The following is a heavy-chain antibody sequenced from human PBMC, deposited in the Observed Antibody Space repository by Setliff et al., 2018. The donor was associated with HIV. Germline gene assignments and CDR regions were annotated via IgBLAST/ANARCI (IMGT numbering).Heavy chain of an antibody. J-gene: IGHJ6*03. CDR2: IRYDASNK. CDR3: AKSCDVPSKPGPYYYSMDV. V-gene: IGHV3-30*02. D-gene: IGHD2-2*01. Sequence: GGSLRLSCAPSGFTFSDYGIHWVRQAPGKGLEWLTYIRYDASNKFYADSVKGRFTISRDNSKNTLFLQLNSLRVDDTAVYYCAKSCDVPSKPGPYYYSMDVWGKGSTVTVSS. CDR1: GFTFSDYG.